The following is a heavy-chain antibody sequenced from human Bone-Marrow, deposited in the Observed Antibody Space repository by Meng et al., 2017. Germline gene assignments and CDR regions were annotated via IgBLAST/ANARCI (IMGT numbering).Heavy chain of an antibody. CDR3: ARDRLRRYFDWLLLDAFDI. Sequence: SVKVSCKASGGTFSSYAISWVRQAPGQGLEWMGGIIPIFGTANYAQKLQGRVTITADESTSTAYMELSSLRSEDTAVYYCARDRLRRYFDWLLLDAFDIWGQGTMVTVSS. V-gene: IGHV1-69*13. CDR1: GGTFSSYA. CDR2: IIPIFGTA. D-gene: IGHD3-9*01. J-gene: IGHJ3*02.